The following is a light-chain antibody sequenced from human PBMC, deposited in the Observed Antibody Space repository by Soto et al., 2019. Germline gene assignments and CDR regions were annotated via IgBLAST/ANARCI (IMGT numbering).Light chain of an antibody. CDR2: DVS. Sequence: QSALTQSASVSGSPGQSITISCTGTSSDVCGYNYVSWYQQHPGKAPKLIIYDVSNRPSGVSTRFSGSKSGNTASLTISGLQAEDEADYSCSSYTSTNSWVFGGGTKLTVL. V-gene: IGLV2-14*01. J-gene: IGLJ3*02. CDR1: SSDVCGYNY. CDR3: SSYTSTNSWV.